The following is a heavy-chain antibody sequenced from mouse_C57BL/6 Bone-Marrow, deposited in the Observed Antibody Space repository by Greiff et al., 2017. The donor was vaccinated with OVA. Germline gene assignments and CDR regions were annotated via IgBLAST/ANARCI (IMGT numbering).Heavy chain of an antibody. J-gene: IGHJ1*03. Sequence: EVQGVESGPVLVKPGPSVKISCKASGFTFTDYYMHWVKQSHGKSLEWIGLVYPYNGGTSYNQKFKGKATLTVDTSSSTAYMELNSLTSEDSAVYYCARFELGKWYFDVWGTGTTVTVSS. CDR1: GFTFTDYY. D-gene: IGHD4-1*01. CDR3: ARFELGKWYFDV. V-gene: IGHV1-36*01. CDR2: VYPYNGGT.